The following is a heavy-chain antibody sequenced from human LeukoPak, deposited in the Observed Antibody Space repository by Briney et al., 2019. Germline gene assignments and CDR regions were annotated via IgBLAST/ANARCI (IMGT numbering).Heavy chain of an antibody. Sequence: SETLSLTCTVSGGSISSRSYYWGWIRQPPGKGLEWIGSIYYKGNTYLNPSLKSRVTISVDRSKNQFSLKLSSVTAADTAVYYCAREEPRFYAFDIWGQGTMVTVSS. J-gene: IGHJ3*02. CDR3: AREEPRFYAFDI. D-gene: IGHD1-26*01. CDR2: IYYKGNT. V-gene: IGHV4-39*07. CDR1: GGSISSRSYY.